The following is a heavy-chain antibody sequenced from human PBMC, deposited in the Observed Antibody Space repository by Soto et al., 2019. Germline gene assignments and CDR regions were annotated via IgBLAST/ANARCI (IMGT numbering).Heavy chain of an antibody. CDR3: ARNTNGYFDY. V-gene: IGHV5-51*01. Sequence: GESLKISCKASGYTFTSYWIGWVRQIPGKGLEWMGIIFPGDSDTRYSPSFQGQVTISADKSISTAYLQWSSLRASDTAMYYCARNTNGYFDYWGQGTLVTVSS. CDR1: GYTFTSYW. CDR2: IFPGDSDT. J-gene: IGHJ4*02.